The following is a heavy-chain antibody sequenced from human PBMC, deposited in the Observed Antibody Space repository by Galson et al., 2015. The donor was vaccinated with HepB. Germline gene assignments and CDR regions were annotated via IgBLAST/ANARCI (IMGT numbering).Heavy chain of an antibody. J-gene: IGHJ6*02. Sequence: SVKVSCKASGGTFSSYAISWVRQAPGQGLEWMGGIIPIFGTANYAQKFQGRVTITADESTSTAYMELSSLRSEDTAVYYCARDSNLLYGMDVWGQGTTVTASS. CDR1: GGTFSSYA. V-gene: IGHV1-69*13. D-gene: IGHD4-11*01. CDR2: IIPIFGTA. CDR3: ARDSNLLYGMDV.